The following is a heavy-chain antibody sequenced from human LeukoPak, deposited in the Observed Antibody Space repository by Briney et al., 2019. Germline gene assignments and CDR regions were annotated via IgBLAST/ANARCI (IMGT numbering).Heavy chain of an antibody. V-gene: IGHV1-2*02. J-gene: IGHJ6*03. CDR2: INPNSGGT. Sequence: GASVKVSCKASGYTFTSYDINWVRQATGQGLEWMGWINPNSGGTNYAQKFQGRVTMTRDTSISTAYMELSRLRSDDTAVYYCARTVIGGYYYYYMDVWGKGTTVTVSS. D-gene: IGHD4-11*01. CDR3: ARTVIGGYYYYYMDV. CDR1: GYTFTSYD.